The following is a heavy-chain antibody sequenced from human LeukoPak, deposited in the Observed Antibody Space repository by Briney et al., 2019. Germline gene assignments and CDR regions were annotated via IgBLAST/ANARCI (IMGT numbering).Heavy chain of an antibody. V-gene: IGHV1-69*13. D-gene: IGHD6-13*01. Sequence: SVKVSCKASGGTFSSYAISWVRQAPGQGLEWMGGIIPIFGTANYARKFQGRVTITADESTSTAYMELSSLRSEDTAVYYCAREGSRIAAAGPYDYWGQGTLVTVSS. J-gene: IGHJ4*02. CDR2: IIPIFGTA. CDR1: GGTFSSYA. CDR3: AREGSRIAAAGPYDY.